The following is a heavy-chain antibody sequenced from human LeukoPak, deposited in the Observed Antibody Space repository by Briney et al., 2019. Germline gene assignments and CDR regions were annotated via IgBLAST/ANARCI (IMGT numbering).Heavy chain of an antibody. CDR2: ISGSGGST. D-gene: IGHD2-2*03. CDR3: ARVDSLDY. V-gene: IGHV3-23*01. J-gene: IGHJ4*02. Sequence: PGGSLRLSCAASGFTYSSYAMTWVRQAPGKGLEWVSAISGSGGSTYYADTVRGRFTISRDTSKNMLYLQMNSLRAEDTAVYYCARVDSLDYWGQGTLVTVSS. CDR1: GFTYSSYA.